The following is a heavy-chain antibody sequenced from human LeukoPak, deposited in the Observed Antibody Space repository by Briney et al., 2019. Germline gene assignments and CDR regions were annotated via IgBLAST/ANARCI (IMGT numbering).Heavy chain of an antibody. J-gene: IGHJ5*02. Sequence: GGSLRLSCAASGFTFSTYWMHWVRQAPGKGLVWVSRINPDGTTTSYADSVKGRFTISRDNAKDTVYLQMNSLRAEDTAVYYCAREDYGGNSDWFDPWGQGTLVTVSS. CDR1: GFTFSTYW. V-gene: IGHV3-74*01. CDR2: INPDGTTT. CDR3: AREDYGGNSDWFDP. D-gene: IGHD4-23*01.